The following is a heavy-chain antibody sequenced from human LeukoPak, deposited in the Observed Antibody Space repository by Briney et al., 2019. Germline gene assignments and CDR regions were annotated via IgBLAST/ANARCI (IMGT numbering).Heavy chain of an antibody. J-gene: IGHJ3*02. V-gene: IGHV1-69*13. CDR1: GGTFSSYA. CDR2: IIPIFGTA. Sequence: SVKDSCKASGGTFSSYAISWVRQAPGQGLEWMGGIIPIFGTANYAQKFQGRVTITADESTSTAYMELSSLRSEDTAVYYCARAKYQLLNAFDIWGQGTMVTVSS. D-gene: IGHD2-2*01. CDR3: ARAKYQLLNAFDI.